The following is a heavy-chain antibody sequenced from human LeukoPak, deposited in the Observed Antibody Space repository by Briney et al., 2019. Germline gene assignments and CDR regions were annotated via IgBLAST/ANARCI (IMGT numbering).Heavy chain of an antibody. CDR2: IKQDGSEI. Sequence: GGSLRLSCAASGFPFSNYWMSWVRQAPGKGLQWVANIKQDGSEIYYVDSVRGRFTISRDNSKNMVYLQMNSLTAEDTAVYYCARDRIEGATSDFDYWGQGTLVTVSS. J-gene: IGHJ4*02. V-gene: IGHV3-7*01. CDR1: GFPFSNYW. D-gene: IGHD2-21*01. CDR3: ARDRIEGATSDFDY.